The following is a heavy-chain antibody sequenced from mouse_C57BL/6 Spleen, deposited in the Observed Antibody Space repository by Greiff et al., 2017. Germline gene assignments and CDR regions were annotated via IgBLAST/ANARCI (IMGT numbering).Heavy chain of an antibody. CDR2: ISTGSSTI. CDR3: ARRPLLKAMDY. D-gene: IGHD1-1*01. CDR1: GFTFSDYG. J-gene: IGHJ4*01. V-gene: IGHV5-17*01. Sequence: EVQLVESGGGLVKPGGSLKLSCAASGFTFSDYGMHWVRQAPEKGLEWVAYISTGSSTIYYADTVKGRFTISRDNAKNTLFLQMTSLRSEDTAMYYCARRPLLKAMDYWGQGTSVTVSS.